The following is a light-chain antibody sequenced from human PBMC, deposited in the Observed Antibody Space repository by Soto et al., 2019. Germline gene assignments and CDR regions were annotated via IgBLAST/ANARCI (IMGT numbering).Light chain of an antibody. V-gene: IGLV2-18*01. CDR1: STDFASYNR. CDR2: EAS. Sequence: QSVLTQPPSVSGSPGQLVTISCTGTSTDFASYNRVSWYQQPPGTAPKLIIYEASNRPSGVPDRFSGSKSGNTASLTISGLQAADEADYYCSLYTSENTYVFGTGTKVTVL. J-gene: IGLJ1*01. CDR3: SLYTSENTYV.